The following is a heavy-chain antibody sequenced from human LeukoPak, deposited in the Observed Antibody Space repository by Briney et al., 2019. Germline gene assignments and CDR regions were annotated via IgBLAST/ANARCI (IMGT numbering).Heavy chain of an antibody. J-gene: IGHJ4*02. CDR2: ISSSSSYI. D-gene: IGHD1-7*01. V-gene: IGHV3-21*01. Sequence: GGSLRLSCAASGFTFSSYSMNWVCQAPGKGLEWVSSISSSSSYIYYADSVKGRFTISRDNAKNSLYLQMNSLRAEDTAVYYCARVSGTTKVYYFDYWGQGTLVTVSS. CDR3: ARVSGTTKVYYFDY. CDR1: GFTFSSYS.